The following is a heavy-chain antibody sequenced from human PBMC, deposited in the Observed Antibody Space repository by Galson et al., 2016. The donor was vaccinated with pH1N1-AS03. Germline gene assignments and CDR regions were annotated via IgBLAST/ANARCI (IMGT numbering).Heavy chain of an antibody. CDR2: ISGNGGST. D-gene: IGHD3-3*01. Sequence: SLRLSCAASGFTFSIYAMTWVRQVPGKGLGWVSIISGNGGSTYYADSVKGRFTISRDSSKNTLYLQMNRLRAEDTAVYYCAKDSPTNYNFWGGYYRAYGLDVWGQGTTVTVSS. J-gene: IGHJ6*02. V-gene: IGHV3-23*01. CDR3: AKDSPTNYNFWGGYYRAYGLDV. CDR1: GFTFSIYA.